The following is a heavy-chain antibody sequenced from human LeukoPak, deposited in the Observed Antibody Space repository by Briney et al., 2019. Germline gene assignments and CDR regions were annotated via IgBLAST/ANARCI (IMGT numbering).Heavy chain of an antibody. D-gene: IGHD5-12*01. CDR3: ARYSGYDEPFEY. Sequence: ASVKVSCKPSGYTFTGYYMFWVRQAPGQRLEWMGWINPNSGGTSYAQKCQGRVTMTRDTSATTAYMELSRLRSDDTAVYYCARYSGYDEPFEYWGQGTLVTVSS. J-gene: IGHJ4*02. CDR1: GYTFTGYY. V-gene: IGHV1-2*02. CDR2: INPNSGGT.